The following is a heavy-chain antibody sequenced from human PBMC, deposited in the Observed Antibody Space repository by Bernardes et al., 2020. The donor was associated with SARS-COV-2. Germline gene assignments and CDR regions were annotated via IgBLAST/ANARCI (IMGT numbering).Heavy chain of an antibody. CDR1: GFIFSDYW. Sequence: GGSLRLSCAASGFIFSDYWMNWVRQAPGKGLEWVANIKEDGSDIQYVDSVKGRFTLSRDNVRNSLHLQMSSLRDDDTGVYYCARSSGWIADFWGQGTQVIVSS. V-gene: IGHV3-7*01. D-gene: IGHD6-19*01. J-gene: IGHJ4*02. CDR3: ARSSGWIADF. CDR2: IKEDGSDI.